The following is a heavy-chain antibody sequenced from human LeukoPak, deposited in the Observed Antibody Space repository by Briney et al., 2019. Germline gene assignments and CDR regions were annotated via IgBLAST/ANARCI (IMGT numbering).Heavy chain of an antibody. CDR1: GFTFSSYS. D-gene: IGHD6-19*01. J-gene: IGHJ3*02. CDR3: ARGLRSSGDFDAFDI. V-gene: IGHV3-21*01. Sequence: PGGSLRLSCAASGFTFSSYSMNWVRQAPGKGLEWVSSISSSSSYIYYADSVKGRFTISRDNAKNSLYLQMNSLRAEDTAVYYCARGLRSSGDFDAFDIWGQGTMVTVSS. CDR2: ISSSSSYI.